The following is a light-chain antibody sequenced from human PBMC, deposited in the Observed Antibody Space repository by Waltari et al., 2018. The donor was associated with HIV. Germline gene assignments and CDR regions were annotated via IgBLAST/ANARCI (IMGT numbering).Light chain of an antibody. Sequence: QSVLTQPPSASGTPGQRVTISCSGGSSNIGSNTVNWFQKLPGTAPKLLIYNNDHRPAGVPGRFSGSKSGTAASLAISGRQSEDEADYYWAAWDDSLNGYVFGTGTKVTVL. CDR3: AAWDDSLNGYV. J-gene: IGLJ1*01. CDR1: SSNIGSNT. V-gene: IGLV1-44*01. CDR2: NND.